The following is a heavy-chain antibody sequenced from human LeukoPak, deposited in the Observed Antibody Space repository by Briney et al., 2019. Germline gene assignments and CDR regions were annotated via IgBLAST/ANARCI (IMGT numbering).Heavy chain of an antibody. V-gene: IGHV4-4*02. D-gene: IGHD3-22*01. CDR1: GGSISSSNW. CDR2: IYHSGST. J-gene: IGHJ4*02. CDR3: ASSDDGSGYNY. Sequence: PSETLSLTCAVSGGSISSSNWWSWVRQPPGKGLEWIGEIYHSGSTNYNPSLKSRVTISVDTSKNQFSLKLSSVTAADTAVYYCASSDDGSGYNYWGQGTLVTVSS.